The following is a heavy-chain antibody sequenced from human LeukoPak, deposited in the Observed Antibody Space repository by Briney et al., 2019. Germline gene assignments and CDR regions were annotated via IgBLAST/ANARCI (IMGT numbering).Heavy chain of an antibody. Sequence: GGSLRVSCAASGFTVSSNYMSWVRQAPGNGLEWVSVIYSGGSTYYADSVKGRFTISRDNSKNTLYLQMNSLRAEDTAVYYCARDDRRLGYWGQGTLVTVSS. CDR1: GFTVSSNY. CDR3: ARDDRRLGY. D-gene: IGHD2-21*01. J-gene: IGHJ4*02. V-gene: IGHV3-66*01. CDR2: IYSGGST.